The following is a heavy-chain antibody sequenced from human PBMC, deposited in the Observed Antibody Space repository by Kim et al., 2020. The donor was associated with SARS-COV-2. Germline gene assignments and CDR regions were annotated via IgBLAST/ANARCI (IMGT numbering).Heavy chain of an antibody. CDR3: ARPQYSSSWYYFDY. J-gene: IGHJ4*02. CDR2: IYYSGST. D-gene: IGHD6-13*01. CDR1: GGSISSSSYY. Sequence: SETLSLTCTVSGGSISSSSYYWGWIRQPPGKGLEWIGNIYYSGSTYYNPSLKSRVTISVDTSKNQFSLKLSSVTAADTAVYYCARPQYSSSWYYFDYWGQGTLVTVSS. V-gene: IGHV4-39*01.